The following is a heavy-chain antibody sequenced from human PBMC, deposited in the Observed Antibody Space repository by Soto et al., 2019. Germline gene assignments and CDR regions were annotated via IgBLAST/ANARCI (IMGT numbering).Heavy chain of an antibody. J-gene: IGHJ4*02. V-gene: IGHV3-74*01. CDR3: ARVVTGWYFDF. CDR2: INSDGSST. CDR1: GFTFSNYW. D-gene: IGHD6-19*01. Sequence: GGSLRLSCAGSGFTFSNYWMHWVRQAPGKGLVWVSRINSDGSSTSYAESVKGRFSVSRDNPKNTLYLQMNSPRADDTAVYYCARVVTGWYFDFWGQGTLVTVSS.